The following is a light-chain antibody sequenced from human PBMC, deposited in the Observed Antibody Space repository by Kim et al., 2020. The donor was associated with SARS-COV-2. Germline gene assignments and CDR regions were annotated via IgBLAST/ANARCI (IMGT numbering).Light chain of an antibody. J-gene: IGLJ3*02. Sequence: QSALSQPPSASGAPGQRVTISCSGSRSNIGSNTVNWYQQFPGAAPRLLIYTNTQRPSGVTDRFTGSRSGTSASLAISGLQFEDEADYYCASWDDSLSGVLFGSGTQLTVL. CDR1: RSNIGSNT. V-gene: IGLV1-44*01. CDR3: ASWDDSLSGVL. CDR2: TNT.